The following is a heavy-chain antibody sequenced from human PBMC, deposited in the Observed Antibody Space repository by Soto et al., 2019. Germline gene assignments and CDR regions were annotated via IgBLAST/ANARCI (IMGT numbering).Heavy chain of an antibody. CDR2: ISSSSSYI. CDR1: GFTFSSYS. J-gene: IGHJ4*02. Sequence: GGSLRLSCAASGFTFSSYSMNWVRQAPGKGLEWVSSISSSSSYIYYADSVKGRFTISRDNAKNSLYLQMNSLRAEDTAVYYCARVIPYDSSGYYYVRPEYYFDYWGQGTLVTVSS. V-gene: IGHV3-21*01. CDR3: ARVIPYDSSGYYYVRPEYYFDY. D-gene: IGHD3-22*01.